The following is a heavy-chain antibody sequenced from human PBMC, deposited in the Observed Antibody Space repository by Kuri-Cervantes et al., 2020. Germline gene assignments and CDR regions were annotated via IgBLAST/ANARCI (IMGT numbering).Heavy chain of an antibody. V-gene: IGHV3-72*01. CDR1: GFTFSSYA. CDR2: CKNQANSDTT. D-gene: IGHD6-13*01. CDR3: GRSAITVAGIDAFDI. Sequence: GGSLRLSCAASGFTFSSYAMSWVRQAPGKGLEWVGRCKNQANSDTTEYAASVKGRFTISRDDSKNSLYLQMNSLKTEDTAVYYCGRSAITVAGIDAFDIWGQGTMVTVSS. J-gene: IGHJ3*02.